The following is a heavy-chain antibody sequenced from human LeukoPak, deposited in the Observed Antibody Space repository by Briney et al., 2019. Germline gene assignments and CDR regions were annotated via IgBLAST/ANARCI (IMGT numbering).Heavy chain of an antibody. J-gene: IGHJ3*02. CDR1: GYTFTSYG. Sequence: ASVKVSCKASGYTFTSYGISWVRQAPGQGLEWMGWISAYNGNTNYAQKLQGRVTMTTDTSTSTAYMELSSLRSEDTAVYYCARDSYYYDGSGYRGVKGFDAFDIWGQGTMVTVSS. CDR2: ISAYNGNT. CDR3: ARDSYYYDGSGYRGVKGFDAFDI. D-gene: IGHD3-22*01. V-gene: IGHV1-18*01.